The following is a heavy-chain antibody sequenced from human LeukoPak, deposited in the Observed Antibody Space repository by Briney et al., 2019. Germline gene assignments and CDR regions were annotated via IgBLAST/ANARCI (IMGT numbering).Heavy chain of an antibody. D-gene: IGHD4-17*01. Sequence: GESLKISYKGSGYSFTSYWIGWVRQMPGKGLEWMGIIYPGDSDTRYSPSFQGQVTISADKSISTAHLQWSSLKASDTAMYYCVREPTVTTRYFDYWGQGTLVTVSS. CDR2: IYPGDSDT. CDR1: GYSFTSYW. J-gene: IGHJ4*02. CDR3: VREPTVTTRYFDY. V-gene: IGHV5-51*01.